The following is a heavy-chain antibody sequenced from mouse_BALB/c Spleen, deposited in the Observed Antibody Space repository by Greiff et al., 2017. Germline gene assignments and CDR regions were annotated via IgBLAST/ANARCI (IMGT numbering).Heavy chain of an antibody. CDR2: ISNLAYSI. D-gene: IGHD2-4*01. J-gene: IGHJ3*01. V-gene: IGHV5-15*02. CDR1: GFTFSDYG. CDR3: ARDGGYDYDQFAY. Sequence: DVKLVESGGGLVQPGGSRKLSCAASGFTFSDYGMAWVRQAPGKGPEWVAFISNLAYSIYYADTVTGRFTISRENAKNALYLEMSSLRSEDTAMYYCARDGGYDYDQFAYWGQGTLVTVSA.